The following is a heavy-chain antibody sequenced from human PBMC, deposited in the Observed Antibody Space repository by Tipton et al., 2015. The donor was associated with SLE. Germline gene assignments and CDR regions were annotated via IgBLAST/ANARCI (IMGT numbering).Heavy chain of an antibody. V-gene: IGHV4-59*01. CDR3: AREEGSSSFDY. D-gene: IGHD6-6*01. CDR1: GGSINTYY. Sequence: GLVKPSKTLSLTCTVSGGSINTYYWSWIRQPPGKGLEWVGYIYYSGSTNYNPSLKSRVTISVDTSKNQFSLKMNSVTAADTAVYYCAREEGSSSFDYWGQGTLVTVSS. J-gene: IGHJ4*02. CDR2: IYYSGST.